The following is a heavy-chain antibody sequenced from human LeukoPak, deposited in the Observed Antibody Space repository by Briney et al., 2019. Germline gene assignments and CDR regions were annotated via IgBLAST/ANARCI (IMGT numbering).Heavy chain of an antibody. CDR3: ASWRTPYLSGSGTYLEDY. CDR1: GFTFSSYS. Sequence: PGGFLRLSCAASGFTFSSYSMNWVRQAPGKGLEWVSSISSSSSYIYYADSVKGRFTISRDNAKNSLYLQMNSLRPEDTAVYYCASWRTPYLSGSGTYLEDYWGQGTLVTVSS. V-gene: IGHV3-21*01. CDR2: ISSSSSYI. D-gene: IGHD3-10*01. J-gene: IGHJ4*02.